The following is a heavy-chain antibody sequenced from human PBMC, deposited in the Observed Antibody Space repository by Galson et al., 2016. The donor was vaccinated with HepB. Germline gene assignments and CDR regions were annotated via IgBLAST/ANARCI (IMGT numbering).Heavy chain of an antibody. Sequence: SCKASGYTFTSYAMHWVRQAPGKGLEWVAVIWNDGSNKFYADSVKGRFTISRDNAENTLYLQMNSLGAEDTAIYYCATENIGAAGYFDYWGQGTLAIVSS. CDR2: IWNDGSNK. CDR3: ATENIGAAGYFDY. CDR1: GYTFTSYA. D-gene: IGHD6-13*01. J-gene: IGHJ4*02. V-gene: IGHV3-33*08.